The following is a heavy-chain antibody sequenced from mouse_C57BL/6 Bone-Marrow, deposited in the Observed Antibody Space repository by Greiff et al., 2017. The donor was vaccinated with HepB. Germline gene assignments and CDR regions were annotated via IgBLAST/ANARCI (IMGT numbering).Heavy chain of an antibody. CDR1: GYTFTSYW. CDR3: ANYYGTPYYYAMDY. Sequence: QVQLQQPGAELVKPGASVKLSCKASGYTFTSYWMHWVKQRPGQGLEWIGMIHPNSGSTNYNEKFKSKATLTVDKSSSTAYMQLSSLTSEDSAVYYCANYYGTPYYYAMDYWGQGTSVTVSS. CDR2: IHPNSGST. D-gene: IGHD1-1*01. J-gene: IGHJ4*01. V-gene: IGHV1-64*01.